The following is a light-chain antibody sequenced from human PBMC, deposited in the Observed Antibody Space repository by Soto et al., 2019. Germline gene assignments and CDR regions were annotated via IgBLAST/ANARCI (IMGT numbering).Light chain of an antibody. J-gene: IGKJ4*01. Sequence: DIQMAQSPSTLSANVGDRVSITCRASLTISTWLAWYQQKPGKAPNLLIYQASTLETGVPSRFSGSGSGTEFTLTISGLQPDDFASYYCQQYDSHPLTFGGGTKVEIK. CDR2: QAS. CDR1: LTISTW. V-gene: IGKV1-5*03. CDR3: QQYDSHPLT.